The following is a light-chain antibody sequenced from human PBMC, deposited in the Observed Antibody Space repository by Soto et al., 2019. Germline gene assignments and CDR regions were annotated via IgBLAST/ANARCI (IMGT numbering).Light chain of an antibody. V-gene: IGKV3-15*01. CDR3: QQYNNWPPKYT. CDR2: CAS. Sequence: EIVMTQSPATLSVSPGERATLSCRASQSVSSNLAWYQQNPGQAPRLLIYCASTRATGIPARFSGSGSGTEITLTISSLDAEDFAVYYCQQYNNWPPKYTFGQGTKLDIK. CDR1: QSVSSN. J-gene: IGKJ2*01.